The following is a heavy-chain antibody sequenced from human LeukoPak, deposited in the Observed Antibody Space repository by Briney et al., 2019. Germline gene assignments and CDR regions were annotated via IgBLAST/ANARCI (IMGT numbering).Heavy chain of an antibody. D-gene: IGHD1-14*01. CDR2: INPNSGGT. V-gene: IGHV1-2*02. J-gene: IGHJ4*02. CDR1: GYTFTGYY. CDR3: AVPPTTTRPFDY. Sequence: KVXXXASGYTFTGYYMHWVRQAPGQGLEWMGWINPNSGGTNYAQKFQGRVTMTRDTSISTAYMELTRLRSDDTAVYYCAVPPTTTRPFDYWGQGTLVTVSS.